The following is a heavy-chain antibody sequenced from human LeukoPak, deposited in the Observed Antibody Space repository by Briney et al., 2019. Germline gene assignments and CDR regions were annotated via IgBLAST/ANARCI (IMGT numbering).Heavy chain of an antibody. Sequence: PSETLSLTCAVSGGSIGSSNWWSWVRQPPGKGLEWIGEIYHSGSTNYNPSLKSRVTISVDKSKNQFSLKLSSVTAADTAVYYCAGTTNSLPDAFDIWGQGTMVTVSS. CDR2: IYHSGST. J-gene: IGHJ3*02. D-gene: IGHD2/OR15-2a*01. CDR1: GGSIGSSNW. V-gene: IGHV4-4*02. CDR3: AGTTNSLPDAFDI.